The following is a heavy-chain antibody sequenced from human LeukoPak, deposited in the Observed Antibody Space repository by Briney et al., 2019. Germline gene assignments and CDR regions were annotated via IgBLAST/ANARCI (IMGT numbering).Heavy chain of an antibody. Sequence: ASGPTLVKPTQTLTLTCTFSGFSLSTSGVGVGWIRQPPGKALEWLALIYWNDGKRYSPSLKSRLTITKDTSKNQVVLTMTNMDPVDTATYYCAHRHYDFWSGYSLYGGYFDYWGQGTLVTVSS. CDR1: GFSLSTSGVG. D-gene: IGHD3-3*01. V-gene: IGHV2-5*01. CDR3: AHRHYDFWSGYSLYGGYFDY. CDR2: IYWNDGK. J-gene: IGHJ4*02.